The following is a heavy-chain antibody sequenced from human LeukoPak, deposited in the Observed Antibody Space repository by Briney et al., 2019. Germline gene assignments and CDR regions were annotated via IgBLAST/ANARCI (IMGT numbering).Heavy chain of an antibody. CDR1: GFTFSSYW. CDR3: ARAIGKSEGY. J-gene: IGHJ4*02. D-gene: IGHD4-23*01. Sequence: GGSLRLSCAASGFTFSSYWMTWVRQAPGKGLEWVANIKQDGSEKYYVDSVKGRFAISRDNAKSSLYLQMDSLRAEDTAVYYCARAIGKSEGYWGQGTLVTVSS. CDR2: IKQDGSEK. V-gene: IGHV3-7*01.